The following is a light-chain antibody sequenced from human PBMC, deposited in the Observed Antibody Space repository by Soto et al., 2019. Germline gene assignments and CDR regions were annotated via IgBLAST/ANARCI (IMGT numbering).Light chain of an antibody. V-gene: IGLV2-14*01. CDR1: SSDVGGYNY. CDR3: SSYTSSSAYV. CDR2: EVS. J-gene: IGLJ1*01. Sequence: QSVLTQPACVSGSPGQSITISCTGTSSDVGGYNYVSWYQQHPGKTPKLMIYEVSNRPSGVSNRFSGSKSGNTASLTISGLQAEDEADYYCSSYTSSSAYVFGTGTKVTVL.